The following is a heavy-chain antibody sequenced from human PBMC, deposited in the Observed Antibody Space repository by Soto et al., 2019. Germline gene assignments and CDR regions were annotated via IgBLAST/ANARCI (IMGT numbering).Heavy chain of an antibody. CDR1: NYSISSGYY. CDR3: ARVAFGPIDY. CDR2: MYHSGTT. Sequence: SETLSLTCTVSNYSISSGYYWGWIRQSPGEGLEWIVSMYHSGTTYYNPSLKSRVTISIDTSKNQFSLKLTSVTSADTAVYFCARVAFGPIDYWGQGTLVTVS. J-gene: IGHJ4*02. V-gene: IGHV4-38-2*02. D-gene: IGHD3-16*01.